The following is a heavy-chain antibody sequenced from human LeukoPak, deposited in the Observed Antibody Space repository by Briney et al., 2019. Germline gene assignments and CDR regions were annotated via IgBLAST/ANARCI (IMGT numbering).Heavy chain of an antibody. D-gene: IGHD5-24*01. J-gene: IGHJ4*02. CDR3: ARGFSRDGYNPSDY. Sequence: SETLSLTCTVSGGSISSSSYYWGWIRQHPGKGLEWIGYIYYSGSTYYNPSLKSRVTMSVDTSKNQFSLKLSSVTAADTAVYYCARGFSRDGYNPSDYWGQGTLATVSS. CDR1: GGSISSSSYY. CDR2: IYYSGST. V-gene: IGHV4-31*03.